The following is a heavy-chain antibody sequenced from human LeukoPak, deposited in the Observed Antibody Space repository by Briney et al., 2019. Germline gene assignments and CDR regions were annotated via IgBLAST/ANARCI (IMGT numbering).Heavy chain of an antibody. CDR3: ARGGLVVVTADPDWFDP. D-gene: IGHD2-21*02. V-gene: IGHV1-69*01. Sequence: ASAKVSCKASGGTFSSYAISWVRQAPGQGLEWMGGIIPIFGTATYAQKFQGRVTITADESTSTAYMELSSLRSEDTAVYYCARGGLVVVTADPDWFDPWGQGTLVTVSS. CDR1: GGTFSSYA. J-gene: IGHJ5*02. CDR2: IIPIFGTA.